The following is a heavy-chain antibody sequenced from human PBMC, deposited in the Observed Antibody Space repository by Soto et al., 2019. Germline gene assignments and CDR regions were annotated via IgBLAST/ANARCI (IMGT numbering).Heavy chain of an antibody. CDR1: GLIFTTLG. Sequence: EAQLVESGGGLVQPGGSRSLSLEASGLIFTTLGRTWFGRLPGRGLEWVSHISRSGRTIYYADSVKGRFTISRDDAKNSLYLQMNSLRVEDTAVYFCTRELISAYYFDYWGQGTLVTVS. CDR3: TRELISAYYFDY. CDR2: ISRSGRTI. J-gene: IGHJ4*02. V-gene: IGHV3-48*03. D-gene: IGHD1-26*01.